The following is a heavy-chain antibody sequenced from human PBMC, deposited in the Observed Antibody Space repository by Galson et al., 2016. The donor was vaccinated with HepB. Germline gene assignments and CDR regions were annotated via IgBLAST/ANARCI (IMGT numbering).Heavy chain of an antibody. CDR1: GGSFSGYH. Sequence: SETLSLTCTVYGGSFSGYHWSWIRQPPGKGLEWIGEISHSGSTNYNPSLKSRVTISVDMSKKQFSLRLSSVTAADTAVYYCARGSIGGSGPAKYNWFDPWGQGTLVTVSS. CDR2: ISHSGST. J-gene: IGHJ5*02. CDR3: ARGSIGGSGPAKYNWFDP. D-gene: IGHD3-10*01. V-gene: IGHV4-34*01.